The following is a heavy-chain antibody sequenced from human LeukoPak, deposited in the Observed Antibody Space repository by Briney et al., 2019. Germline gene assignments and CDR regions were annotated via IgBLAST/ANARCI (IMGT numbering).Heavy chain of an antibody. CDR1: GYTFTNYA. D-gene: IGHD2-21*02. V-gene: IGHV1-18*01. CDR3: ARGQKMVTAIRPLYYVDV. J-gene: IGHJ6*03. CDR2: ISVYNDNT. Sequence: ASVKVSCKASGYTFTNYAINWVRQAPGQGLEWMGWISVYNDNTKSAQKIQDRVTMTTDTSTNTAYMELRSLRSDDTAMYYCARGQKMVTAIRPLYYVDVWGKGTTVTVSS.